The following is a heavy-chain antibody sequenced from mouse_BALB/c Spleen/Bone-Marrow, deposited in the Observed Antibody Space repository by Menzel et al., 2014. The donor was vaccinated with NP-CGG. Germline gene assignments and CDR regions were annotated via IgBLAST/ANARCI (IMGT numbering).Heavy chain of an antibody. CDR1: GYTFTANA. D-gene: IGHD1-1*01. Sequence: QAQLQQPGPELVRPGVSVKLSCKGSGYTFTANAMHWVKKSHAKSLEGIGLISTXSGNTHYNQSFKGKATMTVDKSSSTAYMELARLTSEDSAIYYCARNFYGSSYFDYWGQGTTLTVSS. CDR3: ARNFYGSSYFDY. J-gene: IGHJ2*01. CDR2: ISTXSGNT. V-gene: IGHV1-67*01.